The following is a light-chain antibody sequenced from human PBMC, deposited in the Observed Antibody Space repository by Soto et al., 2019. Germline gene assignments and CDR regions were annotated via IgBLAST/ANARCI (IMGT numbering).Light chain of an antibody. CDR3: QQYDKWPLT. CDR1: HNVGSN. CDR2: GAS. J-gene: IGKJ4*01. V-gene: IGKV3D-15*01. Sequence: EIVMTQSPATLSVSPGEGATLSCGASHNVGSNLAWYQQKPGQAPRLLIYGASTRATGIPARFSGSGSGTEFTLTISSLQSEDFAVYYCQQYDKWPLTFGGGKKVEIK.